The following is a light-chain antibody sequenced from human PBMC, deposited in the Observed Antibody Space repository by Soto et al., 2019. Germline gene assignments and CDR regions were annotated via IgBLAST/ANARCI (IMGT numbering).Light chain of an antibody. CDR1: QTISSW. CDR3: QQYNSYSPWT. V-gene: IGKV1-5*03. Sequence: DIQMTQSPSTLSGSVGARAPITFRARQTISSWLAWDPQHPGKAAQLMIYKASSLESGVPSRFGGGRSGTEFTLPTSGLQPDDFATYYCQQYNSYSPWTFGPGTRVDIK. CDR2: KAS. J-gene: IGKJ1*01.